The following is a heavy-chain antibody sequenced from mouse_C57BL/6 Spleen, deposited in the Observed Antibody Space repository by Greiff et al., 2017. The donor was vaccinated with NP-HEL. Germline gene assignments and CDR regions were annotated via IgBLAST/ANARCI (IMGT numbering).Heavy chain of an antibody. J-gene: IGHJ4*01. CDR2: IDPEDGET. CDR1: GFNIKDYY. V-gene: IGHV14-2*01. Sequence: VHVKQSGAELVKPGASVKLSCTASGFNIKDYYMHWVKQRTEQGLEWIGRIDPEDGETKYAPKFQGKATITADTSSNTAYLQLSSLTSEDTAVEEGEGGETREGEDWGQGTEVTGAS. CDR3: EGGETREGED.